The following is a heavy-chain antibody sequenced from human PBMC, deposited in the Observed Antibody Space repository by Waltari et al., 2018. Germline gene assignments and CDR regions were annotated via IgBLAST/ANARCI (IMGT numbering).Heavy chain of an antibody. CDR3: ARDLGRGLFLDS. V-gene: IGHV4-4*02. CDR1: GDPMSGNSW. D-gene: IGHD2-15*01. CDR2: VHRNGRT. Sequence: QLQLQESGPGLVKPSGTLSVTCVVSGDPMSGNSWWSWVRQSPDKGLECIGQVHRNGRTNYTPSLASRAIVSLDSSMNQFSLRILSATAADTAVYYCARDLGRGLFLDSWGQGTLVTVSP. J-gene: IGHJ4*02.